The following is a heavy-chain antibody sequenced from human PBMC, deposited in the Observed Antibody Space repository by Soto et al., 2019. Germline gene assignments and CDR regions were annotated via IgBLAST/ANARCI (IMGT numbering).Heavy chain of an antibody. CDR1: GYTFTSYG. V-gene: IGHV1-18*01. D-gene: IGHD6-13*01. CDR2: ISAYNGNT. J-gene: IGHJ6*02. Sequence: ASVTVSCQASGYTFTSYGINWVRQAPGQGFVWMGWISAYNGNTNYAQKVLGRLTMTTDTSTSTAYMELRSLRSDDTAMYYCASWGSSSWHKVYYYYGMDVWGQGTTVTVSS. CDR3: ASWGSSSWHKVYYYYGMDV.